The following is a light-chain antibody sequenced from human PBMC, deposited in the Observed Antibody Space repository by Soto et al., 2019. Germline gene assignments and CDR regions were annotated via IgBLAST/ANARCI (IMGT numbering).Light chain of an antibody. J-gene: IGKJ5*01. CDR1: QSISIK. V-gene: IGKV3-15*01. CDR3: QQYNTWRSIS. CDR2: DTS. Sequence: EIVMTQSPATLSVSPGERATLSCRASQSISIKLAWYQHKPGQAPRLLIYDTSTRAAGIPARFSGSGSGTDFTLTISSLQSDDFAVYYCQQYNTWRSISFGQGTRLETK.